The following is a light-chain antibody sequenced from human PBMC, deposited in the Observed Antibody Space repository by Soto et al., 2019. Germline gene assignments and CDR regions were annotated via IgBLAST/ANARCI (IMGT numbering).Light chain of an antibody. CDR2: DVS. CDR3: TSHSSSSTLYV. J-gene: IGLJ1*01. Sequence: QSVLTQPASVSGSPGQSITFSCTGTSSDVGGYNYVSWYQHHPGKAPKLMIYDVSNRPSGVSNRFSGSKSGNTASLTISGLQAEDEADYYCTSHSSSSTLYVFGTGTKVTVL. V-gene: IGLV2-14*03. CDR1: SSDVGGYNY.